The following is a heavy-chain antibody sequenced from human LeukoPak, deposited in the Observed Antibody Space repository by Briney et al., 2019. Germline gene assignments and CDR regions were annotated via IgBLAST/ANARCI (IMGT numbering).Heavy chain of an antibody. CDR1: GGTFSSYA. Sequence: SVKVSCKASGGTFSSYAISWVRQAPGQGLEWMGRIIPIFGTANYAQKFQGRVTITTDESTSTAYMELSSLRSEDTGVYYCARERHYDSSGYSVIGYWGQGTLVTVSS. D-gene: IGHD3-22*01. CDR3: ARERHYDSSGYSVIGY. V-gene: IGHV1-69*05. CDR2: IIPIFGTA. J-gene: IGHJ4*02.